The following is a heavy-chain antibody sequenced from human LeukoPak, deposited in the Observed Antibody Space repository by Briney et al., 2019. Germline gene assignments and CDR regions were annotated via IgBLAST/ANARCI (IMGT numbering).Heavy chain of an antibody. Sequence: GRSLRLSCAASGFTFSSYGMHWVRQAPGKGLEWVAVISYDGSNKYYADSVKGRFTISRDNSKNTLYLQMNSLRAEDTAVYYCAKVGSDSYGSLFDYWGRGTLVTVSS. J-gene: IGHJ4*02. CDR1: GFTFSSYG. CDR2: ISYDGSNK. CDR3: AKVGSDSYGSLFDY. D-gene: IGHD5-18*01. V-gene: IGHV3-30*18.